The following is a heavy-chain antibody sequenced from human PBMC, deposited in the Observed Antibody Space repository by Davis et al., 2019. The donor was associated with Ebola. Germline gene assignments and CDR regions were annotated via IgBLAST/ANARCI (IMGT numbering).Heavy chain of an antibody. V-gene: IGHV1-18*01. Sequence: AASVKVSCKASGYTFTSYGISWVRQAPGQGLEWMGWISAYNGNTNYAQKLQGRVIMTTDTSTSTAYMELRSLRSDDTAVYYCARDPDDIVVVVAARGAYYFDYWGQGTLVTVSS. D-gene: IGHD2-15*01. CDR1: GYTFTSYG. CDR3: ARDPDDIVVVVAARGAYYFDY. CDR2: ISAYNGNT. J-gene: IGHJ4*02.